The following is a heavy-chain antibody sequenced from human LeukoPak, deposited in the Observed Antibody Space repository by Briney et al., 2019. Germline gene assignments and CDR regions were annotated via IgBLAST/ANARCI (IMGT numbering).Heavy chain of an antibody. CDR3: AKALHGYFGTTGTVAFDI. V-gene: IGHV3-30-3*01. CDR2: ISYDGSNK. D-gene: IGHD1-1*01. J-gene: IGHJ3*02. Sequence: GGSLSLSCAASGFTFSSYAMHWVRQAPGKGLEWVAVISYDGSNKYYADSVKGRFTISRDNSKNTLYLQMNSLRAEDTAVYYCAKALHGYFGTTGTVAFDIWGQGTMVTVPS. CDR1: GFTFSSYA.